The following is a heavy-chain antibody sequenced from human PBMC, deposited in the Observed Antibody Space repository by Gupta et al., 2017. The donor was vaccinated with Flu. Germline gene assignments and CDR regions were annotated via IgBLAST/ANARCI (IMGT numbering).Heavy chain of an antibody. Sequence: QVQLVESGGGEVKPGGSLRLSCADSRFTFGDYYMSWIRQAPGRGLEWLSYISANSGYTKYADSVKGRFTTSRDNAKNSLFLQMNDLRAEDTAVYYCARTTGPYDYDSSGYYGDCDYWGQGILVTVS. J-gene: IGHJ4*02. CDR1: RFTFGDYY. V-gene: IGHV3-11*05. D-gene: IGHD3-22*01. CDR3: ARTTGPYDYDSSGYYGDCDY. CDR2: ISANSGYT.